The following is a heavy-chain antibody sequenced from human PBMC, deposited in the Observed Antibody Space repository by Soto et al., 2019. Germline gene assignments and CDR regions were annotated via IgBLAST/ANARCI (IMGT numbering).Heavy chain of an antibody. D-gene: IGHD5-18*01. CDR1: GGSISSSSYY. CDR3: ARHESDTAMVTSLDY. J-gene: IGHJ4*02. Sequence: SETLSLTCTVSGGSISSSSYYWGWIRQPPGKGLEWIGSIYYSGSTYYNPPLKSRVTISVDTSKNQFSLKLSSVTAADTAVYYCARHESDTAMVTSLDYWGQGTLVTVSS. CDR2: IYYSGST. V-gene: IGHV4-39*01.